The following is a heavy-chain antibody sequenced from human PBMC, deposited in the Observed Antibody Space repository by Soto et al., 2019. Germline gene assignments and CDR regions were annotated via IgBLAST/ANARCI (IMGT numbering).Heavy chain of an antibody. CDR2: IYHSGVT. D-gene: IGHD5-18*01. Sequence: PSETLSLTCAVSGGSISSGGYSWTWIRQPPGKGLEWIGYIYHSGVTYYHPSLKSRVTISLDTSKNQFSLKLSSVTAADTAVYYCASNSYGYIFYDHWGQGTLVTVSS. V-gene: IGHV4-30-2*05. CDR3: ASNSYGYIFYDH. CDR1: GGSISSGGYS. J-gene: IGHJ4*02.